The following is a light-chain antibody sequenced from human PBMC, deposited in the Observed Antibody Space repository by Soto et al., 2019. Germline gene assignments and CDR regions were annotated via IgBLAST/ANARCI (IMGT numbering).Light chain of an antibody. CDR1: QSVSSN. J-gene: IGKJ2*01. CDR2: GAS. Sequence: EIVMTQSPATLSVSPGERATLSCRASQSVSSNLAWYQQKPGQAPTFLIYGASTRATGVPATFSGSGSGTEFTLTISSLQSEDFAVYYCQQYNSWPYTFGQGTKLEIK. V-gene: IGKV3-15*01. CDR3: QQYNSWPYT.